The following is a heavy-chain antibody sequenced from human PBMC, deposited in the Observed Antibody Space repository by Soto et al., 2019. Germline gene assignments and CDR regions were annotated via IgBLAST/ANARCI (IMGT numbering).Heavy chain of an antibody. D-gene: IGHD3-16*02. J-gene: IGHJ4*02. CDR1: GGSISSSSYY. Sequence: SETLSLTCTVSGGSISSSSYYWGWIRQPPGKGLEWIGSIYYSGSTYYNPSLKSRVTISVDTSKNQFSLKLSSVTAADTAVYYCATHDYVWGSYRSFDYWGQGSLVTVS. CDR3: ATHDYVWGSYRSFDY. CDR2: IYYSGST. V-gene: IGHV4-39*01.